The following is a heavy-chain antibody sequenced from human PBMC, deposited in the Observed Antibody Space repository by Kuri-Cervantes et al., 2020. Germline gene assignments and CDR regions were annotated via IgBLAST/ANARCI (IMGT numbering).Heavy chain of an antibody. CDR2: ISSSSSYI. D-gene: IGHD2-21*02. CDR1: GFALTNYW. CDR3: ARGGGFVVVTAGDY. V-gene: IGHV3-21*01. J-gene: IGHJ4*02. Sequence: GESLKISCAASGFALTNYWMTWVRQAPGKGLEWVSSISSSSSYIYYADSVKGRFTISRDNAKNSLYLQMNSLRAEDTAVYYCARGGGFVVVTAGDYWGQGTLVTVSS.